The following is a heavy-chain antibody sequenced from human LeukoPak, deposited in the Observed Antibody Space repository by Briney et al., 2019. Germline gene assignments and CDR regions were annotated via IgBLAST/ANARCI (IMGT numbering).Heavy chain of an antibody. V-gene: IGHV1-2*02. J-gene: IGHJ3*02. D-gene: IGHD7-27*01. CDR1: GYTFTGYY. CDR3: ARVLTGASRVGAFDI. CDR2: INPNSGGT. Sequence: ASVNVSFKASGYTFTGYYMHWVRQAPGQGLEWMGWINPNSGGTNYAQKFQGRVTMTRDTSISTAYMELSRLRSDDTAVYYCARVLTGASRVGAFDIWGQGTMVTVSS.